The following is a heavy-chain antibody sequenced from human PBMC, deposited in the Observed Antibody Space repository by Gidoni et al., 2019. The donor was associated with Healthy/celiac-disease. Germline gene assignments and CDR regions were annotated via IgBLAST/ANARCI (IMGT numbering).Heavy chain of an antibody. Sequence: QVQLVESGGGVVQPGRSLSLSCAASGFTFSSYGMPWVRQAPGKGLEWVAFIWYDGSNKYYAEAVKGRFTISRDNSKNTLYLQMNSLRAEDTAVYYCAKGGRVAAARIDYWGQGTLVTVSS. CDR2: IWYDGSNK. D-gene: IGHD6-13*01. V-gene: IGHV3-33*06. J-gene: IGHJ4*02. CDR1: GFTFSSYG. CDR3: AKGGRVAAARIDY.